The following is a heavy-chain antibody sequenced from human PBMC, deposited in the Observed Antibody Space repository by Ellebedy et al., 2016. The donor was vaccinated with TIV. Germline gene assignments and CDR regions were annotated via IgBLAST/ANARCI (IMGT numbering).Heavy chain of an antibody. CDR2: ITGSGGRT. CDR3: AKDGVENGDGYFDY. Sequence: PGGSLRLSCAASGFTFSSYAMSWVRQAPGQGLEWVSAITGSGGRTYYADSVKGRFTISSDNSKNTLYVQMNSLRAEDTAIYYCAKDGVENGDGYFDYWGQGTLVTVSS. D-gene: IGHD3-10*01. V-gene: IGHV3-23*01. J-gene: IGHJ4*02. CDR1: GFTFSSYA.